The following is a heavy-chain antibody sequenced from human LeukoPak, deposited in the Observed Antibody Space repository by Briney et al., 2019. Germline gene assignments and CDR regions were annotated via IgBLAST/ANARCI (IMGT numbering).Heavy chain of an antibody. J-gene: IGHJ5*02. V-gene: IGHV1-46*01. CDR1: GYTFTSYY. Sequence: GASVKVSCKASGYTFTSYYMHWVRQAPGQGLEWMGIINPSGGSTSYAQKFQGRVTMTRDMSTSTVYMELSSLRSEDTAVYYCARESPHDSSGYYFENWFDPWGQGTLVTVSS. CDR3: ARESPHDSSGYYFENWFDP. CDR2: INPSGGST. D-gene: IGHD3-22*01.